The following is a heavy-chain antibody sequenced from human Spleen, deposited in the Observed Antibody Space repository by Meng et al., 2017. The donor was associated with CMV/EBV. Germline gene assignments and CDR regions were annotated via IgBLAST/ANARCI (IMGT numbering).Heavy chain of an antibody. CDR2: IDTYKGDT. V-gene: IGHV1-18*01. J-gene: IGHJ4*02. Sequence: ASVKVSCKASGGIFSSYGINWVRQAPGQGLEWMGWIDTYKGDTNYLQKVQGRVTLTTDTSTTTAYMELRSLRSDDTAIYYCARRSRNGYSSEIDYWGQGTLVTVSS. CDR3: ARRSRNGYSSEIDY. CDR1: GGIFSSYG. D-gene: IGHD5-24*01.